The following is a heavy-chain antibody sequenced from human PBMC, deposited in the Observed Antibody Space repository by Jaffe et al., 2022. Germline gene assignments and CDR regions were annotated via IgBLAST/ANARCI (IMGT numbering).Heavy chain of an antibody. Sequence: QVQLAQSGSELKKPGASVKISCKASGYTFSSYAMNWVRQAPGQGLEWMGWINTNTGNPTYAQGFTGRFVFSLDTSVSTTYLQISSLKAEDTAVYYCARAIGYCSSTSWPCVNYYYYMDVWGKGTTVTVSS. CDR1: GYTFSSYA. CDR3: ARAIGYCSSTSWPCVNYYYYMDV. CDR2: INTNTGNP. J-gene: IGHJ6*03. V-gene: IGHV7-4-1*02. D-gene: IGHD2-2*01.